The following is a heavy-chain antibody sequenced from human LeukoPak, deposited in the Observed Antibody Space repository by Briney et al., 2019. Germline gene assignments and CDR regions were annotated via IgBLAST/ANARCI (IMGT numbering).Heavy chain of an antibody. CDR2: MNPHSGKT. CDR3: ARGPGIVGAIPLFY. J-gene: IGHJ4*02. D-gene: IGHD1-26*01. Sequence: ASVKVSCKASGYPFNNYDINWVRQATGQGLEWIGWMNPHSGKTGYAQNFQGRVTMTRDTSISTAYVELSSLRSEDTAVYYCARGPGIVGAIPLFYWGQGTLVTVSS. V-gene: IGHV1-8*01. CDR1: GYPFNNYD.